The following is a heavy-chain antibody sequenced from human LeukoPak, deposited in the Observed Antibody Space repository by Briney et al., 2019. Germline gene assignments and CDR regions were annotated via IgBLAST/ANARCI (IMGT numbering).Heavy chain of an antibody. J-gene: IGHJ4*02. Sequence: GGSLRLSCTASGFTFGDYAMSWVRQAPGEGLEWVAVISYDGSNKYYADSVKGRFTISRDNSKNTLYLQMNSLRAEDTAVYYCARGQPEIIAYFDSWGQGTLVTVSS. V-gene: IGHV3-30-3*01. D-gene: IGHD2/OR15-2a*01. CDR2: ISYDGSNK. CDR1: GFTFGDYA. CDR3: ARGQPEIIAYFDS.